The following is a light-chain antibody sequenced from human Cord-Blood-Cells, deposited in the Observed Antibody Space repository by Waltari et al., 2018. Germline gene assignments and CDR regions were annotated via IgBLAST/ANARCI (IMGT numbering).Light chain of an antibody. J-gene: IGLJ2*01. Sequence: QSALTQPASVSGSPGQSTTISCTGTSSDVGGYNYDSWYQQHPGKAPKLMIYDVSNRPSGVSNRFSGSKSGNTASLTISGLQAEDEADYYCISYTSSSVVFGGGTKLTVL. CDR3: ISYTSSSVV. CDR2: DVS. V-gene: IGLV2-14*01. CDR1: SSDVGGYNY.